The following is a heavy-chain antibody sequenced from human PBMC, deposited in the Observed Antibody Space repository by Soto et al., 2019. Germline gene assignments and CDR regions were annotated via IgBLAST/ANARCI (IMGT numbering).Heavy chain of an antibody. D-gene: IGHD6-25*01. CDR2: INRSGTT. V-gene: IGHV4-34*01. J-gene: IGHJ5*02. CDR1: GGSLSDYF. Sequence: QVQLQQWGAGLLKPSETLSLTCAVNGGSLSDYFWTWISQPPGKGLEWIGEINRSGTTNYNPSLKSRVTMSLDTSNNQCSLKMSSVTAADTAVYFCAKGDTAARMASWGQGTVVTVSS. CDR3: AKGDTAARMAS.